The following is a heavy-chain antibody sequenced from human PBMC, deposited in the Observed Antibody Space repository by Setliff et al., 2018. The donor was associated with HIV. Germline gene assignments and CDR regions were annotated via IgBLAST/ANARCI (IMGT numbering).Heavy chain of an antibody. V-gene: IGHV3-23*01. CDR2: IGAVGGPT. D-gene: IGHD3-10*02. CDR3: AKVFVFGVDAFDI. Sequence: PGGSLRLSCEASGFNFGNYGMGWVRQAPGKGLEWISFIGAVGGPTHYAESVKGRFTISKDNSKNTLYLQMSSLRDEDTAVYYCAKVFVFGVDAFDIWGQGTMVTVSS. J-gene: IGHJ3*02. CDR1: GFNFGNYG.